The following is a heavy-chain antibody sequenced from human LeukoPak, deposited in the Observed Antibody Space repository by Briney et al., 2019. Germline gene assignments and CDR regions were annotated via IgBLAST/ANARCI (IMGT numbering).Heavy chain of an antibody. V-gene: IGHV4-39*01. CDR3: ARASPLDSGWCPFDY. Sequence: NASETLSLTCTVSGGSISSSSYYWGWIRQPPGKGLEWIGSIYYSGSTYYNPSLKSRVTISVDTSKNQFSLKLSSVTAANTAVYYCARASPLDSGWCPFDYWGQGTLVTVSS. J-gene: IGHJ4*02. D-gene: IGHD6-19*01. CDR2: IYYSGST. CDR1: GGSISSSSYY.